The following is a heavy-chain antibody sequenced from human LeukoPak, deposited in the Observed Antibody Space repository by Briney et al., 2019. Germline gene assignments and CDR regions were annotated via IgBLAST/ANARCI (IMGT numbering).Heavy chain of an antibody. CDR3: ARIPFPGYYYGSGAIDY. V-gene: IGHV1-18*01. CDR2: ISAYNGNT. J-gene: IGHJ4*02. Sequence: ASVKVSCKASGYTFTSYGISWVRQAPGQGLEWMGWISAYNGNTNYAQKLQGRVTMTTDTSTSTAYMELGSLRSDDTAVYYCARIPFPGYYYGSGAIDYWGQGTLVTVSS. CDR1: GYTFTSYG. D-gene: IGHD3-10*01.